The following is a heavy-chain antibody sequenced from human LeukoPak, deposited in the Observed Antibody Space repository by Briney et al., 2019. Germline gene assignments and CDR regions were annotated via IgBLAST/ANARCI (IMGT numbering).Heavy chain of an antibody. CDR2: ISSSGTNI. J-gene: IGHJ4*02. CDR3: ARAVGFCSGGDCYGYYFDY. CDR1: GFTFSTYT. V-gene: IGHV3-21*01. Sequence: GGSLRLSCAASGFTFSTYTMSWVRQAPGKGLEWVSSISSSGTNIYYADSVKGRFTISRDNAGDSLYLQMSSLRAEDTAVYYCARAVGFCSGGDCYGYYFDYWGQGTLVTVSS. D-gene: IGHD2-15*01.